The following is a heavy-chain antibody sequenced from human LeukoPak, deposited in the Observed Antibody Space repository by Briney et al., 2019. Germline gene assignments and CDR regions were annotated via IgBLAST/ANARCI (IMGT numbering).Heavy chain of an antibody. Sequence: SETLSLTCTVSGGSITSYYWSWIRQPPGKELEWIGYIYYRGSTNYNPSLKSRVTISVDTSKNQFSLKLSSVTAADTAVYYCARSYCAGDCYPYYFGYWGQGTLVTVSS. CDR2: IYYRGST. D-gene: IGHD2-21*02. V-gene: IGHV4-59*01. J-gene: IGHJ4*02. CDR3: ARSYCAGDCYPYYFGY. CDR1: GGSITSYY.